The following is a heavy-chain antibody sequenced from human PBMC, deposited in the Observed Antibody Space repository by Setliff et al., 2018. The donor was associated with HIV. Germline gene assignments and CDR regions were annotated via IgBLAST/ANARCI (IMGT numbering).Heavy chain of an antibody. CDR2: IYTGGTT. V-gene: IGHV3-53*01. CDR1: GFAISGTY. D-gene: IGHD6-19*01. J-gene: IGHJ3*01. Sequence: GSLRLSCAASGFAISGTYMTWVRQAPGKGLEWVSVIYTGGTTFYADSVMDRFTISRDSSKNTLYLQMNRLRVDDTAVYYCARVPYRSAWFSGGHDAFDVWGQGTMVTVSS. CDR3: ARVPYRSAWFSGGHDAFDV.